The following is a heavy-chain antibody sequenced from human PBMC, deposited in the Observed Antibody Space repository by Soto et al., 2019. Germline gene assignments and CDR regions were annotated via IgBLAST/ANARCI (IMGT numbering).Heavy chain of an antibody. CDR1: GFTFSSYA. J-gene: IGHJ4*02. Sequence: GGSLRLSCAASGFTFSSYAMNWIRQAPGKGLEWVAVIWYDGSNKYYADSVKGRFTISRDNSKNTLYLQMNSLRVEDTAVYYCGPDTLDYWGQGTLVTVSS. CDR2: IWYDGSNK. CDR3: GPDTLDY. V-gene: IGHV3-33*08.